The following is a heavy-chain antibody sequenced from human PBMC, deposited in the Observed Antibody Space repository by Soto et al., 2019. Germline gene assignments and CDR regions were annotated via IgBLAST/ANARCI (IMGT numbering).Heavy chain of an antibody. CDR3: AKVVVPAAMVNYYYGMDV. Sequence: SLRLSCAASGFTFSGYAMHWVRQPPGKGLEWVAVTSWDGNNKYYADSVKGRFTISRDNSKNTLYLQMNSLRPEDMAVYYCAKVVVPAAMVNYYYGMDVWGQGATVTVSS. D-gene: IGHD2-2*01. J-gene: IGHJ6*02. CDR1: GFTFSGYA. CDR2: TSWDGNNK. V-gene: IGHV3-30*04.